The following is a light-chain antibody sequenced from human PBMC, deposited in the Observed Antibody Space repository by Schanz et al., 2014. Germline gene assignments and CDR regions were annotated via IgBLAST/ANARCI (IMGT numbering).Light chain of an antibody. CDR3: CSYAGSSTLWV. J-gene: IGLJ3*02. Sequence: QSALTQPASVSGSPGQSITISCTGTSSDIGSYNLVSWYQQHPGKAPKVMIYEGSKRPSGVSNRFSGTKSGNTASLTITWVQAEDEADDYCCSYAGSSTLWVFGGGTKLTVL. CDR1: SSDIGSYNL. V-gene: IGLV2-23*01. CDR2: EGS.